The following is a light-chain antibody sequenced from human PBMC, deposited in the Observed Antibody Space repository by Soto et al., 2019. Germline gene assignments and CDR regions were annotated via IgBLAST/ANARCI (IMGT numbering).Light chain of an antibody. V-gene: IGKV3-11*01. J-gene: IGKJ5*01. Sequence: EIVLTQSPATLSFSPGEIATLSCRASQSVSSYLAWYQQKPGQAPRLLIYDASNRATGIPARFSGSGSGTDFTLTIRSLEPEDLAVYHCQQYNNWPRTVGQGTRLEI. CDR1: QSVSSY. CDR3: QQYNNWPRT. CDR2: DAS.